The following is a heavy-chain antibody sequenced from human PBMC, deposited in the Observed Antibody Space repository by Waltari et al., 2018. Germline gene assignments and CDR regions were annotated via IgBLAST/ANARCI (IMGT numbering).Heavy chain of an antibody. J-gene: IGHJ6*03. CDR3: AKAKSGYDNYYYYMDV. D-gene: IGHD5-12*01. CDR2: MNPNSGNT. V-gene: IGHV1-8*01. CDR1: GYTFTSYD. Sequence: QVQLVQSGAEVKKPGASVKVSCKASGYTFTSYDINWVRQATGQGLEWMGWMNPNSGNTGYAQKFQGRVTMTRNTSISTAYMELSSLRSEDTAVYYCAKAKSGYDNYYYYMDVWGKGTTVTVSS.